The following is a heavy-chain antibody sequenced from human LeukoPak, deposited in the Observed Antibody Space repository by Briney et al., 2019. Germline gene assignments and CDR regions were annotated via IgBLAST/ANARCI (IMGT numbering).Heavy chain of an antibody. V-gene: IGHV5-51*01. J-gene: IGHJ3*02. Sequence: PGESLKISCKGSGYSSTNYWIGWVRQMPGKGLEWMGIIYPGDSDTRYSPSFQGQVTISVDKSINTAYLQWSSLKASDTAMYYCARRGYCSGDGCFSHAFDIWGQGTMVTVSS. CDR3: ARRGYCSGDGCFSHAFDI. D-gene: IGHD2-15*01. CDR2: IYPGDSDT. CDR1: GYSSTNYW.